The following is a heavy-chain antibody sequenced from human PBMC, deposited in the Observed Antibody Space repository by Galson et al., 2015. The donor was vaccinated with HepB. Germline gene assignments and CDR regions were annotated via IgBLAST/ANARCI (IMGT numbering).Heavy chain of an antibody. CDR3: AREWDVVIGGTGFDY. CDR1: GFTFSSYS. J-gene: IGHJ4*02. D-gene: IGHD2/OR15-2a*01. Sequence: SLRLSCAASGFTFSSYSMNWVRQAPGKGLEWVSSISGSSSFLYHADSVKGRFTISRDNAKNSLYLQMNSLRAEDTAVYYCAREWDVVIGGTGFDYWGQGTLVTVSS. V-gene: IGHV3-21*01. CDR2: ISGSSSFL.